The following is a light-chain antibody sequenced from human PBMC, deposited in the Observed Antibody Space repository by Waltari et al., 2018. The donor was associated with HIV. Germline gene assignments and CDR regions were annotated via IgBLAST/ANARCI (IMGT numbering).Light chain of an antibody. CDR3: SSYTGTSTLYV. Sequence: QSALTQPASVSGSPGQSITISCTGTNSDLGAYNYVSWYQQHPGKATKLLIYEVSNRPSGVSNRFAGSKSGTTASLTISGLQAEDEADYYCSSYTGTSTLYVFGPGTKVTVL. CDR2: EVS. CDR1: NSDLGAYNY. J-gene: IGLJ1*01. V-gene: IGLV2-14*01.